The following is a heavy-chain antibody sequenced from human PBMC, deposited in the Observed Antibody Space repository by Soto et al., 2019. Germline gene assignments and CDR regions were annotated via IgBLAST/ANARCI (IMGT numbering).Heavy chain of an antibody. CDR2: IYSDDDQ. D-gene: IGHD3-16*01. CDR3: AHRGRVGAGYFDY. Sequence: QITLKESGPTLVKPTQTLTLTCSFSGFSLSPSGVGVAWIRQSPGQALEWLALIYSDDDQRYNPSLKSRLTITKDTSKNQVVLTMTNMDPEDTATYYCAHRGRVGAGYFDYWGQGTLVTVSS. V-gene: IGHV2-5*02. CDR1: GFSLSPSGVG. J-gene: IGHJ4*02.